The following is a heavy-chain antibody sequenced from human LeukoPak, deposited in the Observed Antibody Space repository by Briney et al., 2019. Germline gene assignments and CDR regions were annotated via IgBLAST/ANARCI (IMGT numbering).Heavy chain of an antibody. CDR2: IYTSGST. J-gene: IGHJ4*02. V-gene: IGHV4-61*02. D-gene: IGHD3-3*01. CDR3: ARDTNFWSGYSYFDY. Sequence: PSETLSLTCTVSGGSISSGSYYWSWIRQPAGKGLEWMGRIYTSGSTNYNPSLKSRVTISVDTSKNQFSLKLSSVTAADTAVYYCARDTNFWSGYSYFDYWGQGTLVTVSS. CDR1: GGSISSGSYY.